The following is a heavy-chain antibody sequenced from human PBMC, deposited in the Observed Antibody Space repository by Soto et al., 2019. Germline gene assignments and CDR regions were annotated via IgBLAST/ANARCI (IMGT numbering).Heavy chain of an antibody. CDR3: ARQHPLDSRVWYT. Sequence: PGESLKISCKVSGDSFTGFWIGWVRQMPGKGLEWLGSIYPRDSDTRYSPSFQGRVTISADKSLSTAYLQWNSLQASDTAIYYCARQHPLDSRVWYTWGQGTLVTVSS. J-gene: IGHJ4*02. CDR1: GDSFTGFW. D-gene: IGHD6-19*01. CDR2: IYPRDSDT. V-gene: IGHV5-51*01.